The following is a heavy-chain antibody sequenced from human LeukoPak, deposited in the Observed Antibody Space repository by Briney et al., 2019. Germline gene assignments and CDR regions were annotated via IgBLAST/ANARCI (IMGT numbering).Heavy chain of an antibody. CDR1: GFTFSNYG. D-gene: IGHD3-10*01. J-gene: IGHJ4*02. CDR3: AKDIVSHGSGTLIDY. Sequence: PGRTLRLSCAASGFTFSNYGMYWVRQAPGKGLEWVAVISYDGSDKNYAASVKGRFTISRDNSKNTLYLQMNSLRPEDTAVYYCAKDIVSHGSGTLIDYWGQGTLVTVSS. V-gene: IGHV3-30*18. CDR2: ISYDGSDK.